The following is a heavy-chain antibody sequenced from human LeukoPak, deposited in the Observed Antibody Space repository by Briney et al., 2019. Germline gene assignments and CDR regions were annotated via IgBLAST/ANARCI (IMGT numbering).Heavy chain of an antibody. CDR1: GGYINSYY. CDR3: ARDWETGLPDY. CDR2: VYASEST. J-gene: IGHJ4*02. D-gene: IGHD1-26*01. V-gene: IGHV4-4*07. Sequence: SETLSLTCTVSGGYINSYYWIWLPQPAGQGMEGFGRVYASESTNYNPSLKSRVPMSVDASKNQFSLKLSSVSAADRAVYYWARDWETGLPDYWGQGTLVTVS.